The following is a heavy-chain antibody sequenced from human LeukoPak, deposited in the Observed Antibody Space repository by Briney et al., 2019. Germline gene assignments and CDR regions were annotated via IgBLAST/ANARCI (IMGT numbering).Heavy chain of an antibody. CDR3: ARLRYSGYDLYYYYGMDV. CDR2: ISYSGST. Sequence: PSETLSLTCTVSGGSISSYYWSWIRQPPGKGLEWLGYISYSGSTTYNPSLKSRVTISVDTSKNQFSLRLSSVTAADTAVYYCARLRYSGYDLYYYYGMDVWGQRTTVTVSS. J-gene: IGHJ6*02. D-gene: IGHD5-12*01. V-gene: IGHV4-59*08. CDR1: GGSISSYY.